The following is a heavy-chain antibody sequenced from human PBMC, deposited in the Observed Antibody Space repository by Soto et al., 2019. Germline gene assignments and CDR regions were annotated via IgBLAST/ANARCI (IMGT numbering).Heavy chain of an antibody. J-gene: IGHJ4*02. CDR2: ISSDGKNK. D-gene: IGHD1-20*01. CDR3: AGGTPIISGTTGGY. CDR1: GITLSNYA. Sequence: QVQLVESGGGVVQPGTSLRLSCEGSGITLSNYAMHWVRQAPGKGLEWVAVISSDGKNKYYADSVKGRFSISSDSSKNAMYLQVNSLRTEDTAVYYCAGGTPIISGTTGGYWGQGTLVTVSS. V-gene: IGHV3-30*04.